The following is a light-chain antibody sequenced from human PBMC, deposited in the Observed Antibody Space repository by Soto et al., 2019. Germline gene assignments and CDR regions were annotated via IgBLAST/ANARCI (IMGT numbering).Light chain of an antibody. CDR2: QAS. CDR3: LQYQGYWT. J-gene: IGKJ1*01. V-gene: IGKV1-5*03. Sequence: DIQMTQSPSTLSASVGDRVSITCRASQSISRQLAWYQQKPGKAPNLLIYQASNLETGVPSRFTGSGSGTEFTLAISSLQRDDLATDYCLQYQGYWTFGQGTKVEVK. CDR1: QSISRQ.